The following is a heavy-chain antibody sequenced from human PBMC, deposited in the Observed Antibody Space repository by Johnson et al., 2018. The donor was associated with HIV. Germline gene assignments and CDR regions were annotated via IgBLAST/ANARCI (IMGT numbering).Heavy chain of an antibody. V-gene: IGHV3-9*01. CDR2: ISWNSGSI. CDR3: TTRTWSDAFDI. Sequence: VQLVESGGGLVQPGRSLRLSCAASGFTFDDYSMHWVRQAPGKGLEWVSGISWNSGSIGYADSVKGRFTISRDNAKNSLYLQMNSLKTEDTAVYFCTTRTWSDAFDIWGRGTMVTVSS. J-gene: IGHJ3*02. D-gene: IGHD1-1*01. CDR1: GFTFDDYS.